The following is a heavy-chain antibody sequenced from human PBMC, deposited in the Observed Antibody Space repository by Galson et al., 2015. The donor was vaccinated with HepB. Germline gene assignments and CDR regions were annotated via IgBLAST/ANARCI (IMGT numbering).Heavy chain of an antibody. D-gene: IGHD6-19*01. V-gene: IGHV3-30*04. J-gene: IGHJ5*01. CDR2: ISYHEINK. Sequence: SLRLSCAASGFSFTSHALHWVRQAPGKGLEWVALISYHEINKYYADSVKGRFTISRDNSKNTLFLHMNTLRPEDPAVYYCAGNQGPVAGPPIIDFGGQEPWSPSPQ. CDR1: GFSFTSHA. CDR3: AGNQGPVAGPPIIDF.